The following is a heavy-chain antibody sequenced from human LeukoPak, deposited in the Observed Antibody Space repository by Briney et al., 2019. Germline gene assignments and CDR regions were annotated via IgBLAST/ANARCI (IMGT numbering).Heavy chain of an antibody. V-gene: IGHV3-21*01. CDR1: GFTFSSYG. Sequence: PGGSLRLSCAASGFTFSSYGMTWVRQAPGKGLEWVSSISSSSSYIYYADSVKGRFTISRDNAKNSLYLQMNSLRAEDTAVYYCARVIQGGYGMDVWGKGTTVTVSS. CDR3: ARVIQGGYGMDV. D-gene: IGHD2-21*01. J-gene: IGHJ6*04. CDR2: ISSSSSYI.